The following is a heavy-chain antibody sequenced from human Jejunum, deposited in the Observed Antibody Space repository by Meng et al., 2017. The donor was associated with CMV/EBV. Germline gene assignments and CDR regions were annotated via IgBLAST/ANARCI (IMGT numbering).Heavy chain of an antibody. Sequence: FSSYALTWVRQAPGKGLEWVSSISGSGASTYYADFVKGRFTISRDNSKNTLYLQMNSLRAEDTAVYYCGKAAVGSSSGRWYGTYYFDYWGQRTLVTVSS. CDR1: FSSYA. V-gene: IGHV3-23*01. CDR2: ISGSGAST. D-gene: IGHD6-19*01. CDR3: GKAAVGSSSGRWYGTYYFDY. J-gene: IGHJ4*02.